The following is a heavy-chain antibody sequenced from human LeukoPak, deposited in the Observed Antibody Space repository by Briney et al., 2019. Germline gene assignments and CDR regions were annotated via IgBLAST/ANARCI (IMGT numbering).Heavy chain of an antibody. D-gene: IGHD3-22*01. CDR2: LTGSGIST. CDR1: EFTFSNYA. CDR3: AKGGYYDSSGYYY. J-gene: IGHJ4*02. Sequence: GGSLRLSCAASEFTFSNYAMSWVRQAPGKGLEWVSSLTGSGISTYYADSVKGRFTVSRDNSKNTLYLQMNSLRAEDTAVYYCAKGGYYDSSGYYYWGQGTLVTVSS. V-gene: IGHV3-23*01.